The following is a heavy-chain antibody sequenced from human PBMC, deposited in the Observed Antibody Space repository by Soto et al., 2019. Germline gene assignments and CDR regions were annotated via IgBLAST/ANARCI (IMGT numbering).Heavy chain of an antibody. D-gene: IGHD5-18*01. CDR3: ARILSQYIRFDP. J-gene: IGHJ5*02. CDR1: GGSISSYY. Sequence: PSETLSLTCTVSGGSISSYYWSWIRQPPGKGLEWIGYIYYSGSTNYNPSLKSRVTISVDTSKNQFSLKLSSVTAADTAVYYCARILSQYIRFDPWGQGTLVTVSS. V-gene: IGHV4-59*08. CDR2: IYYSGST.